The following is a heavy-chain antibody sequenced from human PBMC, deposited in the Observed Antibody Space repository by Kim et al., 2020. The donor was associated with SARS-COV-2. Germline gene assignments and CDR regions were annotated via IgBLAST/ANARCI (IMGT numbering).Heavy chain of an antibody. J-gene: IGHJ6*02. Sequence: GGSLRLSCAASGFTFSSYGMHWFRQAPGKGLEWVAVISYDGSNKYYADSVKGRFTISRDNSKNTLYLQMNSLRAEDTAVYYCAKVGRYCSSTSCYAGDYGMDVWGQGTTVTVSS. CDR3: AKVGRYCSSTSCYAGDYGMDV. V-gene: IGHV3-30*18. CDR2: ISYDGSNK. CDR1: GFTFSSYG. D-gene: IGHD2-2*01.